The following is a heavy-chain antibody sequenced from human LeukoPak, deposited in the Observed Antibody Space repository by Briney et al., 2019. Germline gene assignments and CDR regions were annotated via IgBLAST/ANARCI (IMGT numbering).Heavy chain of an antibody. CDR3: ALGAVAGTRFGEYFQH. J-gene: IGHJ1*01. CDR2: ISWNSGSI. V-gene: IGHV3-9*01. D-gene: IGHD6-19*01. CDR1: GFTFDDYA. Sequence: GGSLRLSCAASGFTFDDYAMHWVRQAPGKGLEGVSGISWNSGSIGYADSVKGRFTISRDNAKNSLYLQMNSLRAEDTALYYCALGAVAGTRFGEYFQHWGQGTLVTVSS.